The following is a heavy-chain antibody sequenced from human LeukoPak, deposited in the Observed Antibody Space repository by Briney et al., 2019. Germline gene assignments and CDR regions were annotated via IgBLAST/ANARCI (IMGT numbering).Heavy chain of an antibody. V-gene: IGHV3-66*01. CDR3: VRGPDEVKLGY. CDR1: GFTVSSSH. Sequence: PGGSLRLSCAASGFTVSSSHMSWVRQAPGKGLEWVSVICSGDTTHYADSVKGRFTISRDNSKSTLYLQMNSLRAEDTAVYYCVRGPDEVKLGYWGQGTLVTVSS. CDR2: ICSGDTT. D-gene: IGHD3-16*01. J-gene: IGHJ4*02.